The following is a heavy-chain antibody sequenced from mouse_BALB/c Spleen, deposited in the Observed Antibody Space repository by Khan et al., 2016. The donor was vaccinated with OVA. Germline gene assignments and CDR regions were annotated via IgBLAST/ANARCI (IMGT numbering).Heavy chain of an antibody. CDR2: ISDGGSYT. D-gene: IGHD2-3*01. CDR1: GFTFSDYY. V-gene: IGHV5-4*02. CDR3: ARDDGYYLYFAY. Sequence: EVQLVESGGGLVKPGGSLKLSCAASGFTFSDYYMYWVRQTPEKRLEWVATISDGGSYTYYPDSVKGRFTISRDNAKNNLYLQMSSLKSEDTAMDYGARDDGYYLYFAYWGQGTLVTVSA. J-gene: IGHJ3*01.